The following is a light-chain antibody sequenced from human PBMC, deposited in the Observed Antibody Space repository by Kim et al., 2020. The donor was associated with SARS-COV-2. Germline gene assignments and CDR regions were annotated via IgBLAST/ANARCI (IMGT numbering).Light chain of an antibody. J-gene: IGLJ3*02. CDR2: YDS. Sequence: SYELTQPPSVSVAPGQTARLTCGGNNIGTKSVHWYQQKPGQAPVVVIFYDSDRPSGIPERISGYNSGDTATLTINRVEAGDEADYYCQLWDDDSDHWMFGGGTQLTVL. V-gene: IGLV3-21*04. CDR1: NIGTKS. CDR3: QLWDDDSDHWM.